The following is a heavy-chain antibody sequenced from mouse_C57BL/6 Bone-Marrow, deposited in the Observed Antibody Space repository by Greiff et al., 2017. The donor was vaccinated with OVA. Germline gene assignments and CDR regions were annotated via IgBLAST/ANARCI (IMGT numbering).Heavy chain of an antibody. CDR1: GFTFSNYW. J-gene: IGHJ3*01. Sequence: EVKLVESGGGLVQPGGSLKLSCVASGFTFSNYWMNWVRQSPEKGLEWVAQIRLKSDNYATHYAESVKGRFTISRDDSKSSVYLQMNNLRAEDTGIYYCTALYYDYDWFAYWGQGTLVTVSA. CDR2: IRLKSDNYAT. V-gene: IGHV6-3*01. D-gene: IGHD2-4*01. CDR3: TALYYDYDWFAY.